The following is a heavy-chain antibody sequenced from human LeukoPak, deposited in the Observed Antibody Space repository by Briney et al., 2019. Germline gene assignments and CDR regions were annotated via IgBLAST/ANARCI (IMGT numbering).Heavy chain of an antibody. D-gene: IGHD3-22*01. CDR2: ISASSTTT. J-gene: IGHJ4*02. V-gene: IGHV3-48*01. CDR3: ARDRVRADYYDTSGYCFDY. Sequence: GGSLRLSCAASGFTFSSYTMNWVRQAPGKGLEWISYISASSTTTYYADSVKGRFTVSRDNAKDSVFLQMDSLRAEDTAIYYCARDRVRADYYDTSGYCFDYWGLGTLVTVSS. CDR1: GFTFSSYT.